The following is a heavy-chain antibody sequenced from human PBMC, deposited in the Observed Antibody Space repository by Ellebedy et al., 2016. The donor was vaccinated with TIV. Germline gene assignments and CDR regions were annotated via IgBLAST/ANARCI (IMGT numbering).Heavy chain of an antibody. CDR2: INGGNGNT. CDR3: ARSPIVVVPAATDY. D-gene: IGHD2-2*01. CDR1: GYTFTSYP. V-gene: IGHV1-3*01. J-gene: IGHJ4*02. Sequence: AASVKVSYKASGYTFTSYPIHWMRQAPGQSLEWMGWINGGNGNTKYSQKFQGRVTITRDTSASTAYMELSSLRSEDTAVYYCARSPIVVVPAATDYWGQGTLVTVSS.